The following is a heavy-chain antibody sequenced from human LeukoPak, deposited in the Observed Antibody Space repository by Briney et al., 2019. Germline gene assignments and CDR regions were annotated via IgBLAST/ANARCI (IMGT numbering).Heavy chain of an antibody. J-gene: IGHJ4*02. Sequence: SETLSLTCTVSGGSISSYYWSWIRQPPGKGLEWIGYIYYSGSTNYNPSLKGRVTISVDTSKNQFSLKLSSVTAADTAVYYCARDAWLRPYQYYFDYWGQGTLVTVSS. CDR2: IYYSGST. CDR1: GGSISSYY. CDR3: ARDAWLRPYQYYFDY. V-gene: IGHV4-59*01. D-gene: IGHD3-9*01.